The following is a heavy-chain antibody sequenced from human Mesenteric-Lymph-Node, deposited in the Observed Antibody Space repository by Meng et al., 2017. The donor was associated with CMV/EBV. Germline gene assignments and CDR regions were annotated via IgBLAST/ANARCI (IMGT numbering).Heavy chain of an antibody. D-gene: IGHD2-21*02. V-gene: IGHV3-48*03. Sequence: GESLKISCAASGFTFSSYEMNWVRQAPGKGLEWVSYISGNAATVSCADSVKGRFTVSRDNAKNSLYLQMNSLRAEDTAVYYCARVPYGDCPYWGQGTLVTVSS. CDR3: ARVPYGDCPY. CDR1: GFTFSSYE. J-gene: IGHJ4*02. CDR2: ISGNAATV.